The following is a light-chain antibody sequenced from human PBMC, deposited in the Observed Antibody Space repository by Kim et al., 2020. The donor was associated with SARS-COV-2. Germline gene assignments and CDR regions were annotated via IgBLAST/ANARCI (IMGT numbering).Light chain of an antibody. CDR2: GAS. J-gene: IGKJ1*01. Sequence: SPGERATLSCRASQSIGSNYLAWYQQNPGQAPRLLIYGASSRATGIPDRFSGSGSGTDFPLTISRLEPEDFAVYYCQQYGSSPRTFGQGTKVDIK. CDR1: QSIGSNY. CDR3: QQYGSSPRT. V-gene: IGKV3-20*01.